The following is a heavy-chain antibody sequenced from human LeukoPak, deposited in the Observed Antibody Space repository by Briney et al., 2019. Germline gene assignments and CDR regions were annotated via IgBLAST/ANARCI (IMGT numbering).Heavy chain of an antibody. CDR2: IRYDESAT. CDR1: GLIFSTWG. V-gene: IGHV3-30*02. Sequence: GGSLRLSCVASGLIFSTWGMHWVRQAPGKGLEWLTHIRYDESATYYADSVKGRFTISRENSKNTLYLQMNSLRGEDTAVYYFAKQMTERQLYYSMDVWGKGTSVTVSS. D-gene: IGHD2-2*01. J-gene: IGHJ6*03. CDR3: AKQMTERQLYYSMDV.